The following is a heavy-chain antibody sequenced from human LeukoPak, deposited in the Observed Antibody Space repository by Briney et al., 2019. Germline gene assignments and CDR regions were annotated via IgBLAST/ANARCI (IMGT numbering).Heavy chain of an antibody. V-gene: IGHV3-23*01. CDR2: ISGSGGST. CDR1: GFTFSSYA. CDR3: AKGSMYYYGSGSYTNDY. J-gene: IGHJ4*02. Sequence: GGSLRLSCAASGFTFSSYAMSWVRQAPGKGLEWVSAISGSGGSTYYADSVKGRFTISRDNSKNTLYLQMNSLRAEDTAVYYCAKGSMYYYGSGSYTNDYWGQGTLVTVSS. D-gene: IGHD3-10*01.